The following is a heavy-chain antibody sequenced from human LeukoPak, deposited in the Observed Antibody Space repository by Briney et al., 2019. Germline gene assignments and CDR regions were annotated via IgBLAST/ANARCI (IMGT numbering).Heavy chain of an antibody. CDR1: GFKFSSYG. Sequence: GGSLRLSCAASGFKFSSYGMQWVRQAPGKGLEWVAVISYDGSNKYYADSVKGRFTISRDNSKNTLYLQMNSQRAEDTAVYYCAKTYYDFWSGYYDYWGQGTLVTVSS. J-gene: IGHJ4*02. CDR3: AKTYYDFWSGYYDY. V-gene: IGHV3-30*18. D-gene: IGHD3-3*01. CDR2: ISYDGSNK.